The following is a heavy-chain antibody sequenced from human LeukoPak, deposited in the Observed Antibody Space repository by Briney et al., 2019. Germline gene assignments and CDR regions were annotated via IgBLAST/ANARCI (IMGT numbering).Heavy chain of an antibody. D-gene: IGHD4-17*01. J-gene: IGHJ4*02. CDR3: ASDPDYGYPE. V-gene: IGHV3-11*01. CDR2: ITSSGSIT. CDR1: GFTFSDHY. Sequence: GGSLRLSCTASGFTFSDHYMSWFRLSPGKGLEWLSYITSSGSITDYADSVKGRFTISRDNAKNTMFLQMNSLRPEDTAVYYCASDPDYGYPEWGQGTLVTVSS.